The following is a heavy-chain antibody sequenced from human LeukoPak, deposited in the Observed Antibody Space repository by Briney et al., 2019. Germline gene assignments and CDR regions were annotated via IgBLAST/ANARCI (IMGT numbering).Heavy chain of an antibody. J-gene: IGHJ1*01. Sequence: GGSLRLSCAVSGITLSSYAMSWVRQAPGKGLEWVSAISGSGGSTYYADSVKGRFTISRDNSKNTLYLQMNSLRAEDTAVYYCAKDRSSGGRGYFQHWGQGTLVTVSS. D-gene: IGHD6-19*01. CDR2: ISGSGGST. V-gene: IGHV3-23*01. CDR3: AKDRSSGGRGYFQH. CDR1: GITLSSYA.